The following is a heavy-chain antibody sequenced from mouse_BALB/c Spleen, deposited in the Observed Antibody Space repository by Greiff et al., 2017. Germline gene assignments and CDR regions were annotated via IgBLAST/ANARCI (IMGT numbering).Heavy chain of an antibody. CDR2: IYPYNGGT. V-gene: IGHV1S29*02. CDR1: GYTFTDYN. J-gene: IGHJ3*01. Sequence: VQLKESGPELVKPGASVKISCKASGYTFTDYNMPWVKQSHGKSLEWTGYIYPYNGGTGYNQKFKSKATLTVDNSSSTAYMELRSLTSEDSAVYYCARSGTTATFAYWGQGTLVTVSA. D-gene: IGHD1-2*01. CDR3: ARSGTTATFAY.